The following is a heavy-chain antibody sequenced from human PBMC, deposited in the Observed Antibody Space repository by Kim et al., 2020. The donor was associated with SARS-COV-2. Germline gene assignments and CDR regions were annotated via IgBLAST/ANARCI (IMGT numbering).Heavy chain of an antibody. J-gene: IGHJ4*02. CDR2: ISWNSGSI. Sequence: ALRLSCAASGFTFDDYAMHWVRQAPGKGLEWVSGISWNSGSIGYADSVKGRFTISRDNAKNSLYLQMNSLRAEDTALYYCASTQWELPHYWGQGTLVT. CDR1: GFTFDDYA. D-gene: IGHD1-26*01. CDR3: ASTQWELPHY. V-gene: IGHV3-9*01.